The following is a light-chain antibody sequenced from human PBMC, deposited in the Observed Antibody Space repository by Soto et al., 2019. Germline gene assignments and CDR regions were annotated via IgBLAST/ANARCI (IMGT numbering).Light chain of an antibody. CDR1: QSISSY. J-gene: IGKJ1*01. Sequence: TPMALSPSSLSASVGDGVTTDCXESQSISSYLNWYQQKPGKAPKLLIYAASSLQSGVPSRFSGSGSGTDFSLTISSLQPEDFATYYCQQSYSTPPWTFGQGTMVDVK. CDR2: AAS. V-gene: IGKV1-39*01. CDR3: QQSYSTPPWT.